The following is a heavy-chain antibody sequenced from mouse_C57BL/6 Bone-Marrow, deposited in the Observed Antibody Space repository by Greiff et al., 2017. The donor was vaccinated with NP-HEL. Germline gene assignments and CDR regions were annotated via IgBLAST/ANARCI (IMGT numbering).Heavy chain of an antibody. CDR3: VRQACRVRRGAMDY. D-gene: IGHD2-14*01. CDR1: GFSFNTYA. CDR2: IRSKSNNYAT. Sequence: EVMLVESGGGLVQPKGSLKLSCAASGFSFNTYAMNWVRQAPGKGLEWVARIRSKSNNYATYYADSVKDRFTISRDDSESMLYLQMNNLKTEDTAMYYCVRQACRVRRGAMDYWGQGTSVTVSS. J-gene: IGHJ4*01. V-gene: IGHV10-1*01.